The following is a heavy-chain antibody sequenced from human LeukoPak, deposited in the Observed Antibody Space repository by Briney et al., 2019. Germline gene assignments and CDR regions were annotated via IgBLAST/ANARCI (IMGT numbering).Heavy chain of an antibody. Sequence: PGGSLRLSCAASGFIFTTYWMHWVRQAPGKGLVWVARINIDGSSTYYADSVKGRFTISRDNSKNTLYLQMNSLRAEDTAVYYCAKDDPNDYKPWIYWGQGTLVIVSS. CDR2: INIDGSST. V-gene: IGHV3-74*01. CDR3: AKDDPNDYKPWIY. CDR1: GFIFTTYW. D-gene: IGHD4-11*01. J-gene: IGHJ4*02.